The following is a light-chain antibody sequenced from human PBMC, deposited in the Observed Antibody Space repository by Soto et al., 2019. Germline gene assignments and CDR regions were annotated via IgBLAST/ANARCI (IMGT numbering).Light chain of an antibody. J-gene: IGLJ1*01. CDR1: SSDVGTYNR. Sequence: QSVLTQPPSVSGSPGQSVAISCTGTSSDVGTYNRVSWYQQPPGTAPKLMIYDVTNRPSGVPDRFSGSKSGNTASLTISGLQAEDEAVYYCSSFTSSNTYVFGTGTKLTVL. CDR3: SSFTSSNTYV. CDR2: DVT. V-gene: IGLV2-18*02.